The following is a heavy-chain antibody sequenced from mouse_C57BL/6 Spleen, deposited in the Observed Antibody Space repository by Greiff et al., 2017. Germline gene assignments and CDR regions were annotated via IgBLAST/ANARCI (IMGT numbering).Heavy chain of an antibody. CDR2: IYPGDGDT. CDR1: GYAFSSYW. J-gene: IGHJ1*03. V-gene: IGHV1-80*01. D-gene: IGHD1-1*01. CDR3: ARGGIYYYGLWYFDV. Sequence: QVQLQQSGAELVKPGASVKISCKASGYAFSSYWMNWVKQRPGKGLEWIGQIYPGDGDTNYNGKFKGKATLTADKSSSTAYMQLSSLTSEDSAVYFCARGGIYYYGLWYFDVWGTGTTVTVSS.